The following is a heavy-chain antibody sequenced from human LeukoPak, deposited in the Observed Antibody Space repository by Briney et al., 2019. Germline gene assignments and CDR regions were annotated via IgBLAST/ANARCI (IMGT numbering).Heavy chain of an antibody. CDR2: IRYDGSNK. D-gene: IGHD5-12*01. V-gene: IGHV3-30*02. CDR1: GFTFSSYG. CDR3: AREGYSGYDYWLSYYYYYYMDV. Sequence: GGSLRLSCAASGFTFSSYGMHWVRQAPGKGLEWVAFIRYDGSNKYYADSVKGRFTISRDNSKNTLYLQMNSLRAEDTAVYYCAREGYSGYDYWLSYYYYYYMDVWGKGTTVTVSS. J-gene: IGHJ6*03.